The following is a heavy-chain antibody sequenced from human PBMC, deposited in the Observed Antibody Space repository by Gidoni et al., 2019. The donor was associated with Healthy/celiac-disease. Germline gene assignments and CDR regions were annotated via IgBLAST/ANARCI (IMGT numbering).Heavy chain of an antibody. CDR2: ISWNSGSI. J-gene: IGHJ4*02. CDR3: AKGFSSSVEKTSFDY. CDR1: GFTFVDYA. V-gene: IGHV3-9*01. D-gene: IGHD6-13*01. Sequence: EVQLVESGGGLVQPGRSLSLSCAASGFTFVDYAMHWVRQAPGKGLEWVSGISWNSGSIGYADSVKGRFTISRDNAKNSLYLQMNSLRAEDTALYYCAKGFSSSVEKTSFDYWGQGTLVTVSS.